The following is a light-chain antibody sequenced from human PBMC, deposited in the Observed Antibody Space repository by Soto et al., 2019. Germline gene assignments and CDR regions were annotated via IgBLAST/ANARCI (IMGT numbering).Light chain of an antibody. CDR3: QSYDDPKI. J-gene: IGLJ2*01. CDR2: DTT. V-gene: IGLV6-57*03. Sequence: NFMLTHPHSVSESPGKTVTISCTRSSGSIASDYVHWYQQRPGSAPTTLIYDTTLRPSGVPDRFSGSIDSSSNSASLTISGLKTEGEGDYYCQSYDDPKIFGGGTKLTVL. CDR1: SGSIASDY.